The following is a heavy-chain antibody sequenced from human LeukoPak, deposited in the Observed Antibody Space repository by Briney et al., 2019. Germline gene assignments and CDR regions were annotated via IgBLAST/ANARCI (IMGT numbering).Heavy chain of an antibody. V-gene: IGHV1-18*04. CDR2: ISAYNGNT. Sequence: ASVKVSCKASGYTFTSYGISWVRQAPGQGLEWMGWISAYNGNTNYAQKLQGRVTMTTDTSTSTAYMELRSLRSDDTAVYYCARNRDIYGSGSYYQNWYDPWGQGTLVTVSS. D-gene: IGHD3-10*01. CDR3: ARNRDIYGSGSYYQNWYDP. CDR1: GYTFTSYG. J-gene: IGHJ5*02.